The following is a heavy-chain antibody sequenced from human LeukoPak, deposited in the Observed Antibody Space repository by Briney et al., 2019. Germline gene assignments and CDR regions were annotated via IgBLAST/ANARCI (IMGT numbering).Heavy chain of an antibody. CDR2: ISAYNGNT. Sequence: ASVTVSCKASGYTFTSYGISWVRQAPGQGLEWMGWISAYNGNTNYAQKLQGRVTMTTDTSTRTAYMELRSLRADDTAVYYCARDSVVGQQLVSSDNWFDPGGQGTLVTVS. D-gene: IGHD6-13*01. V-gene: IGHV1-18*01. J-gene: IGHJ5*02. CDR1: GYTFTSYG. CDR3: ARDSVVGQQLVSSDNWFDP.